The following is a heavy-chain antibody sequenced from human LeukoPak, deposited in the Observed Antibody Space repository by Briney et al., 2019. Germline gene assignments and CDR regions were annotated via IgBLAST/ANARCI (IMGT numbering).Heavy chain of an antibody. CDR1: GFTFSSYS. Sequence: GGSLRLSCAASGFTFSSYSMNWVRQAPGKGLEWVSSISSSSSYIYYADSVKGRFTISRDNAKNSLYLQMNSLRAEDTAVYYCASPGYSSSWYGYFQHWGQGTLVTVFS. V-gene: IGHV3-21*01. CDR3: ASPGYSSSWYGYFQH. J-gene: IGHJ1*01. D-gene: IGHD6-13*01. CDR2: ISSSSSYI.